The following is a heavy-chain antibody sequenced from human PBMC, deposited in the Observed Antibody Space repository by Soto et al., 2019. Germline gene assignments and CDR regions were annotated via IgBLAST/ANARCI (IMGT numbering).Heavy chain of an antibody. J-gene: IGHJ6*02. CDR1: GGSISSYY. Sequence: QVQLQESGPGLVKPSETLSLTCTVSGGSISSYYWSWIRQPPGKGLEWIGYIYYSGSTNYNPSLKSRVTISVDTSKNQFSRKLSSVTAADTAVYYCARVRSYYYFGMDVWGQGTTVTVSS. CDR3: ARVRSYYYFGMDV. V-gene: IGHV4-59*01. CDR2: IYYSGST.